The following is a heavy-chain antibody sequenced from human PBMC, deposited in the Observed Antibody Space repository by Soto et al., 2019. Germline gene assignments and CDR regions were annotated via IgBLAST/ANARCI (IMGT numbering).Heavy chain of an antibody. J-gene: IGHJ4*02. Sequence: GSLRLSCAGAGFSFSGSAIHRVRQASGKGLEWVGRIRAKSNKYATLYAESLKGRFTISRDDSQSTAYLEMNSLKTEDTAVYYCNSGSYYSSIWGQGTLVTVSS. CDR2: IRAKSNKYAT. D-gene: IGHD1-26*01. CDR3: NSGSYYSSI. V-gene: IGHV3-73*01. CDR1: GFSFSGSA.